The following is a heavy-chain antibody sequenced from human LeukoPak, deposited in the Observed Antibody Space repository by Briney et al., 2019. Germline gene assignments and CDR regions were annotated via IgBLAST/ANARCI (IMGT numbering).Heavy chain of an antibody. CDR1: AGSMSGYY. J-gene: IGHJ6*03. V-gene: IGHV4-59*08. CDR2: IHYSGAT. CDR3: SRGGWSMDL. Sequence: SETLSLTCTVSAGSMSGYYWSRTRQPPGKELEWIGYIHYSGATSYNPSLRSRLTISIDTSKNHFSLRLSSVTAADTAEYFCSRGGWSMDLWGKGTTVTVSS. D-gene: IGHD5-12*01.